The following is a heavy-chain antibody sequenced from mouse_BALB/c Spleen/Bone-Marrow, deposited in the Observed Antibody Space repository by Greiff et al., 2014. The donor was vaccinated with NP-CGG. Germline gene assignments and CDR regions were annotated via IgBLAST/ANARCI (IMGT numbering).Heavy chain of an antibody. CDR3: AGRRRDALDY. CDR2: INPSNGGA. J-gene: IGHJ4*01. CDR1: GYTFTSYY. V-gene: IGHV1S81*02. Sequence: VQLQQSGAELVKPGASGKLSCKASGYTFTSYYMYWVKQRPGQGLEWFGEINPSNGGANFNEKFKNKATLTVDKSSSTAYMQLSSRAYADAAVYDCAGRRRDALDYWGQGTSVTVSS.